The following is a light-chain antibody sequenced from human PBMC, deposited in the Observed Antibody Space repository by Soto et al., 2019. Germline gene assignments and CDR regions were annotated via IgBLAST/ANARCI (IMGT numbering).Light chain of an antibody. CDR3: QLYGVSPKT. V-gene: IGKV3-20*01. CDR2: DAS. J-gene: IGKJ1*01. Sequence: EIVLTQSPGTLSLSPGERATLSCRASQTLTNTYLAWYQQKPGQAPRILIFDASTRATGIPDRFSGSGSGTDFPLTISRLEPEDFAVYCCQLYGVSPKTFGQGTNVEVK. CDR1: QTLTNTY.